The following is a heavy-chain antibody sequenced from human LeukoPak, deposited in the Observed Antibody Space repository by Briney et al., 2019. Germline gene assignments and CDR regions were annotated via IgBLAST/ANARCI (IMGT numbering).Heavy chain of an antibody. J-gene: IGHJ3*01. CDR1: GGSIRSSRYY. V-gene: IGHV4-39*01. CDR3: GTFDF. CDR2: IYSNGGT. Sequence: SLTLSLTCTVSGGSIRSSRYYWGWIRQPPGKGLEWIRSIYSNGGTYYNPSLRSRVTMSGDTSKNQFSLKLTSVTAAETAMYYCGTFDFWGQGTMVIVSS.